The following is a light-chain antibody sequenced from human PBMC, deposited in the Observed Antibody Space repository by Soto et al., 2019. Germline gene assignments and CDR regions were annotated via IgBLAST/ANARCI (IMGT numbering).Light chain of an antibody. Sequence: EILLTQSPGTLSLSPGERATLSCRASQSVSTSLAWYQQKPGQAPRLLIYGASSRATGIPYRFSGSGSGTDFTLTISRLEPEDFAVYYCQQYGSSAYTFGQGTKLEIK. J-gene: IGKJ2*01. V-gene: IGKV3-20*01. CDR3: QQYGSSAYT. CDR2: GAS. CDR1: QSVSTS.